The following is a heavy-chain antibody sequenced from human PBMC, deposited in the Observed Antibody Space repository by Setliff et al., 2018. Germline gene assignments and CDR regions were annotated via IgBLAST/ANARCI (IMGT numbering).Heavy chain of an antibody. CDR2: ISNSGGT. D-gene: IGHD3-3*01. CDR3: ARHLDDFWSGYPYYYYMDV. Sequence: PSETLSLTCTVSGDSISSSSYYWGWIRQPPGKGLEWIGSISNSGGTYYNPSLKSRVTISVDTSKNQFSLKLSSVTAADTAVYYCARHLDDFWSGYPYYYYMDVWGKGTTVTVSS. V-gene: IGHV4-39*01. CDR1: GDSISSSSYY. J-gene: IGHJ6*03.